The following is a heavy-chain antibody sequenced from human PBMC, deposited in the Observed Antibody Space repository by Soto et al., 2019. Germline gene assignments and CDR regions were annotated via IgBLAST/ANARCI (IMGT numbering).Heavy chain of an antibody. V-gene: IGHV4-59*01. Sequence: PSETLSLTCTVSGGSISSYYWSWIRQPPGKGLEWIGYIYYSGSTNYNPSLKSRVTISVDTSKNQFSLKLSSVTAADTAVYYCAREILTGYWAASYFDYWGQGTLVTVSS. CDR1: GGSISSYY. CDR2: IYYSGST. CDR3: AREILTGYWAASYFDY. J-gene: IGHJ4*02. D-gene: IGHD3-9*01.